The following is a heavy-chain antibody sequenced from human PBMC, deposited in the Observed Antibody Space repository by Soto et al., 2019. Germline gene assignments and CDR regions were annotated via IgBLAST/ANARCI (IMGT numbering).Heavy chain of an antibody. V-gene: IGHV4-30-4*02. CDR2: IYKSATT. Sequence: PSDTLSLTCSVSGDSISNLDYFWAWIRQPPGQALEYIGYIYKSATTYYNPSFESRVAISVHTSKSQFSLNVTSVTAADTAVYFCARGRYCLTGRCFPNWFDSWGQGALVTVSS. D-gene: IGHD7-27*01. CDR1: GDSISNLDYF. CDR3: ARGRYCLTGRCFPNWFDS. J-gene: IGHJ5*01.